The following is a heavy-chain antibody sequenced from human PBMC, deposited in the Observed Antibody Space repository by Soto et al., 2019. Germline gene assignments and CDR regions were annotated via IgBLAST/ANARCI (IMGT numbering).Heavy chain of an antibody. CDR1: GGSISSGDYY. Sequence: SETQSLTCPVSGGSISSGDYYWSWIRQPPGKGLEWIGYIYYSGSTYYNPSLKSRVTISVDTSKNQFSLKLSSVTAADTAVYYCARDLTAMDYYYGMDVWGQGTTVTVSS. J-gene: IGHJ6*02. V-gene: IGHV4-30-4*01. CDR3: ARDLTAMDYYYGMDV. D-gene: IGHD5-18*01. CDR2: IYYSGST.